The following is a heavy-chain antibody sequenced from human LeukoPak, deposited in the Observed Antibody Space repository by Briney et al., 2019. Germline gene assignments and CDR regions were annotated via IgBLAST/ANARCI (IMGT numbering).Heavy chain of an antibody. D-gene: IGHD2-15*01. Sequence: GGSLRLSCAASGFTFSSYWMSWVRQAPGKGLEWVSTISHSGTTTYYADSVKGRFTISRDNSKNTLYLQMTSLRADDTAVYYCAKIMALYCSGGTCNELDYWGQGALVTVSS. CDR2: ISHSGTTT. V-gene: IGHV3-23*01. CDR1: GFTFSSYW. CDR3: AKIMALYCSGGTCNELDY. J-gene: IGHJ4*02.